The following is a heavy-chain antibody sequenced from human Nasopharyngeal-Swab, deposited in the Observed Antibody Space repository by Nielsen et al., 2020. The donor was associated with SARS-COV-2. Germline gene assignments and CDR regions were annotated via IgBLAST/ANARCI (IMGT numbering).Heavy chain of an antibody. Sequence: ASVKVSCKASGYTFTDYYMHWVRQAPGQGLEWMGRINPNSGDTKYAQRFQGRVTVTRDTSINTAYMELSSLRSDDTAMYYCARDDGDVPGITGSGPPGGYGGQGTLVTVSS. D-gene: IGHD6-13*01. CDR3: ARDDGDVPGITGSGPPGGY. J-gene: IGHJ4*02. CDR1: GYTFTDYY. V-gene: IGHV1-2*06. CDR2: INPNSGDT.